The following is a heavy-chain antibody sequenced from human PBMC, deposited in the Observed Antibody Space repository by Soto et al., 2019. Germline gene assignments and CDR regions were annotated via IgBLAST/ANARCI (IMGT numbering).Heavy chain of an antibody. J-gene: IGHJ6*02. Sequence: TSETLSLTCAVSGYSISSGNYWAWIRQPPGRGLEWIGSLYHIGSTHYNTSLKSRVTISVDTSKNHFSLELSSVTAADTAIYYCRSSTSCYDESCVDVWGQGTMVTVSS. CDR3: RSSTSCYDESCVDV. V-gene: IGHV4-38-2*01. CDR2: LYHIGST. CDR1: GYSISSGNY. D-gene: IGHD2-2*01.